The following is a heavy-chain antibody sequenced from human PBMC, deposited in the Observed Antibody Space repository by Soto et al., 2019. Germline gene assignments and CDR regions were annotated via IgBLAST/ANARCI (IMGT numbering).Heavy chain of an antibody. J-gene: IGHJ3*02. V-gene: IGHV1-2*02. CDR1: GYTFSGYY. CDR2: MNPKSGGT. Sequence: ASVQFSCTSSGYTFSGYYTHWVRQAPGQGLEWMGWMNPKSGGTYFAQKFQGRVTLTRDTSISTAYMEVNRLRSDDTAVYYCTREKIEYSDGLYHAFDIWGQGKTVTGSS. D-gene: IGHD5-12*01. CDR3: TREKIEYSDGLYHAFDI.